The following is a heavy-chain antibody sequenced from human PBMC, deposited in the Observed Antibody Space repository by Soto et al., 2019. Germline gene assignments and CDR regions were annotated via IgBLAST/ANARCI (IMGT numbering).Heavy chain of an antibody. Sequence: QVQLQESGPGLVKPSETLSLTCTVSCGSISSYYWSCIRQPPGKGLEWIGYIYYSGSTNYNPSLKSRVTISVDTSKNQFSLKLSSVTAADTAVYYCARDKYRYGYDYWGQGTLVTVSS. CDR2: IYYSGST. V-gene: IGHV4-59*01. J-gene: IGHJ4*02. CDR1: CGSISSYY. CDR3: ARDKYRYGYDY. D-gene: IGHD5-18*01.